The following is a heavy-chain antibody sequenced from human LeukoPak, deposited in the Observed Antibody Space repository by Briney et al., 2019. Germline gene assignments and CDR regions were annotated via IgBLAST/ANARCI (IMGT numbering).Heavy chain of an antibody. CDR1: GFTFSSYA. D-gene: IGHD3-9*01. CDR2: ISGSGGST. Sequence: GGSLRLSCAASGFTFSSYAMSWVRQAPGKGLEWVSAISGSGGSTYYADSVKGRFTISRDNSKNTLYLQMNSLRAEDTAVYYCAKDMDPPATYFDWLLPLYYYYGMDVWGQGTTVTVSS. CDR3: AKDMDPPATYFDWLLPLYYYYGMDV. J-gene: IGHJ6*02. V-gene: IGHV3-23*01.